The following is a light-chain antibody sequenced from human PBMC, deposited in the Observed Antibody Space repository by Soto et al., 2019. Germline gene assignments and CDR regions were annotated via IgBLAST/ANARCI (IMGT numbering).Light chain of an antibody. Sequence: QSVLTQPPSASGTPGQNVSISCSGGPSNIGSNSVNWLQQLPGAAPKLLIYKNDQRPSGVPDRFSASKSGTSASLAISGFQSEDEADYYCAAWDDSQMRVFGSGTKVTVL. J-gene: IGLJ1*01. CDR1: PSNIGSNS. CDR3: AAWDDSQMRV. CDR2: KND. V-gene: IGLV1-44*01.